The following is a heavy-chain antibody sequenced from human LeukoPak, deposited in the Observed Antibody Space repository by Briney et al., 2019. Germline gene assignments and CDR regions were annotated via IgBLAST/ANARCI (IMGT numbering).Heavy chain of an antibody. Sequence: SVKVSCKASGGTFSSYAISWVRQAPGQGLEWMGRIIPILGIANYAQKFQGRVTITADKSTSTAYMELSSLRSEDTAVYYCAREGYYDSSGYYYPSYWGQGTLVTVSS. J-gene: IGHJ4*02. CDR2: IIPILGIA. D-gene: IGHD3-22*01. CDR3: AREGYYDSSGYYYPSY. CDR1: GGTFSSYA. V-gene: IGHV1-69*04.